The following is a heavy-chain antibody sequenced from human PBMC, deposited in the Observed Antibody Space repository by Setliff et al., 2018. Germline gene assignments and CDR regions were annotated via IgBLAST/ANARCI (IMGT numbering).Heavy chain of an antibody. CDR3: ATRRHYYDSSGYRYYYYYYGMDV. CDR2: FDPEDGET. D-gene: IGHD3-22*01. J-gene: IGHJ6*02. Sequence: ASVKVSCKVSGYTLTELSRHWVRQAPGKGLEWMGGFDPEDGETIYAQKFQGRVTMTEDTSTDTAYMELSSLRSEDTAVYYCATRRHYYDSSGYRYYYYYYGMDVWGQGTTVTVSS. CDR1: GYTLTELS. V-gene: IGHV1-24*01.